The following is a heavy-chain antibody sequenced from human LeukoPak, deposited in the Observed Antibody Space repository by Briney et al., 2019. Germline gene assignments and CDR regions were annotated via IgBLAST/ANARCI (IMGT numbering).Heavy chain of an antibody. CDR1: GYTFTGYY. CDR2: INPNSGGT. D-gene: IGHD6-13*01. CDR3: ARDRQVAAAGSPPIAVAGY. Sequence: ASVKVSCKASGYTFTGYYMHWVRQAPGQGLEWMGWINPNSGGTNYAQKFQGRVTMTRDTSISTAYMELSRLRSDDTAVYYCARDRQVAAAGSPPIAVAGYWGQGTLVTVSS. J-gene: IGHJ4*02. V-gene: IGHV1-2*02.